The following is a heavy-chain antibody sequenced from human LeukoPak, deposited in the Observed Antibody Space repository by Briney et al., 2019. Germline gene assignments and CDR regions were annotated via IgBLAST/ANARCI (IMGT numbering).Heavy chain of an antibody. CDR3: ARGEAHSSSWYWGSYYMDV. D-gene: IGHD6-13*01. J-gene: IGHJ6*03. Sequence: GGSLRLSCAASGFTVSSNYMSWVRQAPGKRLDWVSVIYSGGSTYYADSVKGRFTISRDNSKNTLYLQMNSLRAEDTAVYYCARGEAHSSSWYWGSYYMDVWGKGTTVTVSS. CDR2: IYSGGST. CDR1: GFTVSSNY. V-gene: IGHV3-53*01.